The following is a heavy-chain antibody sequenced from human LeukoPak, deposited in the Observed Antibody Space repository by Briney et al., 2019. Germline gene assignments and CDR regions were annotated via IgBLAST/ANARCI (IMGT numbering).Heavy chain of an antibody. CDR1: GFTFSSYS. CDR2: ISSSSSYI. D-gene: IGHD3-9*01. Sequence: PGGSLRLSCAASGFTFSSYSMNWVRQAPGKGLEWVSSISSSSSYIYYADSVKGRFTISRDNAKNSLYLQMNSLRAEDTAVYYCARVTDYDILTGYLDYWGQGTLDTVSS. CDR3: ARVTDYDILTGYLDY. V-gene: IGHV3-21*01. J-gene: IGHJ4*02.